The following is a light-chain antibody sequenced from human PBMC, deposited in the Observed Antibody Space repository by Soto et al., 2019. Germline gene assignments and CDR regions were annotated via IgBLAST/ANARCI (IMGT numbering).Light chain of an antibody. J-gene: IGKJ1*01. V-gene: IGKV1-39*01. Sequence: DIQMTQSPTSLSASIGDRVTFTFRASQNIGLSLNWLQKKPGRPPQLLIYAASRLHSGLPSRFSGSGSGTYFTFTISSLQPEDFATYFCQQAYRTPWTFGQGTKVDIK. CDR3: QQAYRTPWT. CDR2: AAS. CDR1: QNIGLS.